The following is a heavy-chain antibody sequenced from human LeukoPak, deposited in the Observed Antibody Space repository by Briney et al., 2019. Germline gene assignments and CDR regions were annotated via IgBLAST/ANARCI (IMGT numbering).Heavy chain of an antibody. CDR3: ARGGSSSNYYYYMDV. D-gene: IGHD6-6*01. V-gene: IGHV4-34*01. CDR2: INHSGST. CDR1: GGSFSGYY. J-gene: IGHJ6*03. Sequence: PSETLSLTCAVYGGSFSGYYWSWIRQPPGKGLEWIGEINHSGSTNYNPSLKSRVTISVDTSKNQFSLKLSSVTAADAAVYYCARGGSSSNYYYYMDVWGKGTTVTVSS.